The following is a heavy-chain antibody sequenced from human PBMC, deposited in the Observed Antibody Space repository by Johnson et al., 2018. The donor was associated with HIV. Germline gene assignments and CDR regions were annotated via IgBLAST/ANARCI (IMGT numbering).Heavy chain of an antibody. CDR2: IHYDGSNK. V-gene: IGHV3-30*02. CDR1: GFTFSSYG. D-gene: IGHD3-22*01. CDR3: VRRFYDSSAFDV. Sequence: QVQLVESGGGVVQPGGSLRLSCAASGFTFSSYGMHWVRQAPGKGLAWVAFIHYDGSNKYFTDSVRGRFTISRDNSRNTLFLQMNSLRAEDTAMYFCVRRFYDSSAFDVWGQGTLVTVSS. J-gene: IGHJ3*01.